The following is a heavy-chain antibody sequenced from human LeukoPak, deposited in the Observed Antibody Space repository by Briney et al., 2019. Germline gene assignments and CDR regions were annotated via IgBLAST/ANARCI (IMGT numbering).Heavy chain of an antibody. Sequence: PGGSLRLSCVASGFTFSSYAMSWVRQAPGKGLEWVSTISGSGGSTYYADSVKGRFTISRDNSKNTLYLQMNGLRAEDTAVYYCAKRGGYGPFDYWGQGTLVTVSS. CDR1: GFTFSSYA. CDR2: ISGSGGST. V-gene: IGHV3-23*01. CDR3: AKRGGYGPFDY. J-gene: IGHJ4*02. D-gene: IGHD5-12*01.